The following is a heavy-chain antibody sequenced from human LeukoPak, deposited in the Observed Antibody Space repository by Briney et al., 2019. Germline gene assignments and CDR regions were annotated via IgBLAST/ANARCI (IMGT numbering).Heavy chain of an antibody. CDR1: GFTFTYAW. CDR3: TTEGSESYWGRFDS. Sequence: MTGGSLRLSCAASGFTFTYAWMSWVRQAPGKGLEWVGRIKSNTDGCTADYAAPVTGRFTISRDDSKNTLYLQMSSLKIEDTAMYYCTTEGSESYWGRFDSWGQGTLVTVSS. D-gene: IGHD3-10*01. V-gene: IGHV3-15*01. J-gene: IGHJ4*02. CDR2: IKSNTDGCTA.